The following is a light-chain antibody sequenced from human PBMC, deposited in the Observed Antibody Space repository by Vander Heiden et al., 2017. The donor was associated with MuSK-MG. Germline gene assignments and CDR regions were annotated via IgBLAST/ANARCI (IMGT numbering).Light chain of an antibody. J-gene: IGKJ4*01. CDR3: QKENSAGNT. CDR1: QGISNY. Sequence: DIQMTQSPSSLSASVGDRVTITCRASQGISNYLAWYQQKPVKVPKLLIYAASTSQSGVPSRFSGSASATDFSLRMSSLQPEDIATYYSQKENSAGNTFGGGTRVEMK. V-gene: IGKV1-27*01. CDR2: AAS.